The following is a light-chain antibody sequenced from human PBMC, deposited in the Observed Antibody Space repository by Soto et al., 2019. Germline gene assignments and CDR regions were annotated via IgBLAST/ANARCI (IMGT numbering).Light chain of an antibody. CDR2: GAS. V-gene: IGKV3-15*01. CDR1: RSVSSN. CDR3: QQYNNWPQT. J-gene: IGKJ1*01. Sequence: EIVLPQSPATLSLSPGESATLSCRATRSVSSNLAWYQQKPGQAPRLLIYGASTRATGIPARFSGSGSGTEFTLTISSLQSEDFAVYYCQQYNNWPQTFGQGTKVDI.